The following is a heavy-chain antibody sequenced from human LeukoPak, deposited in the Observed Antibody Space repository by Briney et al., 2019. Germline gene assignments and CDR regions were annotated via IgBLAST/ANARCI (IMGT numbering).Heavy chain of an antibody. CDR2: ISGSGGST. CDR1: GFTFSNYA. CDR3: AKPARKITMIVWAFGI. J-gene: IGHJ3*02. Sequence: GGSLRLSCAASGFTFSNYAMSWVRQAPGKGLEWVSAISGSGGSTYYADSVKGRFTISRDNSKNTLYLQMNSLRAEDTAVYYCAKPARKITMIVWAFGIWGQGTMVTVSS. D-gene: IGHD3-22*01. V-gene: IGHV3-23*01.